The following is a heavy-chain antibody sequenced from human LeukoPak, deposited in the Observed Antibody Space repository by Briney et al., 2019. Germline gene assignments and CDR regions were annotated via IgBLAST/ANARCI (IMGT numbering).Heavy chain of an antibody. J-gene: IGHJ4*02. Sequence: ASVKVSCKTSGYTFTRHGVSWVRQAPGQGLEWMGWISAYNGNTNYAQKLQGRVTMTTDTSTSTAYMELRSLRSDDTAVYYCARGDYGGNSGRLGYWGQGTLVTVSS. CDR1: GYTFTRHG. V-gene: IGHV1-18*01. CDR3: ARGDYGGNSGRLGY. CDR2: ISAYNGNT. D-gene: IGHD4-23*01.